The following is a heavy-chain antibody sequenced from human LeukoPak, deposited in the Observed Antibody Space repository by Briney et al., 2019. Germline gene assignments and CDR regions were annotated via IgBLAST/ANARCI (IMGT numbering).Heavy chain of an antibody. D-gene: IGHD2-21*02. V-gene: IGHV1-46*01. Sequence: ASVKVSCKASGYTFTSYYMHWVRQAPGQGLEWRGIINPSGGSTSYAQKFQGRGTMTRDMSTSTVYMELSSLRSEDTAVYYCASRGEYCGGDCYSGIDAFDIWGQGTMVTVSS. CDR1: GYTFTSYY. J-gene: IGHJ3*02. CDR2: INPSGGST. CDR3: ASRGEYCGGDCYSGIDAFDI.